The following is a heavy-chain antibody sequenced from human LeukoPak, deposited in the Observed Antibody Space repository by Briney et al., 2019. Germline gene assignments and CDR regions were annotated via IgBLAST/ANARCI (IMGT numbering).Heavy chain of an antibody. D-gene: IGHD3-22*01. CDR3: ARDYYDSSGFGAFDI. CDR2: INPNSGGT. J-gene: IGHJ3*02. V-gene: IGHV1-2*02. CDR1: GFPFTSYY. Sequence: ASVKVSCMASGFPFTSYYMHWVRQAPGQGLEWMGWINPNSGGTNYAQKFQGRVTMTRGTSISTAYMELSRLRSDDTAVYYCARDYYDSSGFGAFDIWGQGTMVTVSS.